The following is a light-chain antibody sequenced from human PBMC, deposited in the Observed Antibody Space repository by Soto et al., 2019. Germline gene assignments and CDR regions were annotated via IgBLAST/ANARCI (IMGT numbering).Light chain of an antibody. V-gene: IGKV2-30*01. J-gene: IGKJ1*01. CDR2: QVS. Sequence: DAVLTQSPLSLPVTLGQPAAISCRSSQSLVYSNGNAYLIWFQQRPGQSPRRLIYQVSTRDAGVSDGFSCSGSGTYFTLTISRVEAEDVGLYYCMQGTHWPWSFGQGTKVEIK. CDR1: QSLVYSNGNAY. CDR3: MQGTHWPWS.